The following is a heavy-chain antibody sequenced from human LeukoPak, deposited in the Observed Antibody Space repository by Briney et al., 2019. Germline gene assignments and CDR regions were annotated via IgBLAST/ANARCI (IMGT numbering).Heavy chain of an antibody. CDR2: ISYDGSNK. J-gene: IGHJ3*02. CDR3: ARGREAFDI. Sequence: PGGSLRLSCAASGFTFSSYAMHWVRQAPGKGLEWVAVISYDGSNKYYADSVKGRFTISRDNSKNTLYLQMNSLRAEDTAVYYCARGREAFDIWGQGTMVTVSS. V-gene: IGHV3-30-3*01. CDR1: GFTFSSYA.